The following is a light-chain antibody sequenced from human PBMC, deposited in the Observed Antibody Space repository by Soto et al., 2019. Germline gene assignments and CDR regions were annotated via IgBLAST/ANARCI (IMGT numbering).Light chain of an antibody. Sequence: QPALTQPPSASGSPGQSVTISCTGTSSDVGAYIFVSWYQQHSGKAPKLMVYDVNRRPPGVPDRFFGSKSGNTASLTVSGLQAEDEADYYCVSFAGGTYVFGTGTKVTVL. CDR3: VSFAGGTYV. V-gene: IGLV2-8*01. CDR2: DVN. J-gene: IGLJ1*01. CDR1: SSDVGAYIF.